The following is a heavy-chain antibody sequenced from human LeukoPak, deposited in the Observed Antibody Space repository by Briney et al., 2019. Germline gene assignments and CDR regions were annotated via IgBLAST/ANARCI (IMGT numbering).Heavy chain of an antibody. D-gene: IGHD3-10*01. CDR3: ARDRGTVG. V-gene: IGHV1-69*13. J-gene: IGHJ4*02. CDR2: IIPIFGTT. CDR1: GGPFSNYA. Sequence: ASVKVSCKASGGPFSNYAINWVRQAPGQGLEWMGGIIPIFGTTNYAQKFQGRVTITADESRSMVYMEMSSLRSEDTAVYYCARDRGTVGWGQGTLVTVSS.